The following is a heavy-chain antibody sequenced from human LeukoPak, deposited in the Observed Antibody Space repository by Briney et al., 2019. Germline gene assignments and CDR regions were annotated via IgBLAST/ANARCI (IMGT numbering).Heavy chain of an antibody. CDR2: IYTSGST. CDR3: ARFGIQLWPKGAFDI. J-gene: IGHJ3*02. V-gene: IGHV4-4*07. CDR1: GCSISSYY. D-gene: IGHD5-18*01. Sequence: SETLSLTCTVSGCSISSYYWSWIRQPAGKGLEWIGRIYTSGSTNYNPSLKSRVTMSVDTSKNQFSLKLSSVTAADTAVDYCARFGIQLWPKGAFDIWGQGTMATVSS.